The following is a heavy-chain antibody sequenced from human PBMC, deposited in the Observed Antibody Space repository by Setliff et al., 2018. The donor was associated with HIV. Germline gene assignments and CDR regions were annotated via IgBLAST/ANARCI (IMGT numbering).Heavy chain of an antibody. CDR1: GGTFSSYA. CDR3: ATSGPNSSGYYY. D-gene: IGHD3-22*01. V-gene: IGHV1-69*06. CDR2: IIPIFGTA. Sequence: SVKVSCKASGGTFSSYAISWVRQAPGQGLEWMGGIIPIFGTANYAEKFQGRVTITADTSTDTAYMELSSLRSEDTAVYYCATSGPNSSGYYYWGQGTLVTVSS. J-gene: IGHJ4*02.